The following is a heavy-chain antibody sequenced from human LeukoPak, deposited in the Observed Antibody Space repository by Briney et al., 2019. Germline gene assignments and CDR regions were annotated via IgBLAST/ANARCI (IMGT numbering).Heavy chain of an antibody. Sequence: GGSLRLSCAASGFTFSSYAMHWVRQAPGKGLEWVAVISYDGSNKYYADSVKGRFTISRDNSKNTLYLQMNSLRAEDTAVYYCARGAYYYDSSGYLLDYWGQGTLVTVSS. CDR3: ARGAYYYDSSGYLLDY. CDR1: GFTFSSYA. CDR2: ISYDGSNK. J-gene: IGHJ4*02. V-gene: IGHV3-30-3*01. D-gene: IGHD3-22*01.